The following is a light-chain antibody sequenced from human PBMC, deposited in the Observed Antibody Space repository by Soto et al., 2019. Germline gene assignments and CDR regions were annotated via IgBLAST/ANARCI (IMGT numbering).Light chain of an antibody. V-gene: IGLV2-14*01. CDR1: SSDVGFYNY. J-gene: IGLJ1*01. CDR3: SSYAHGSTVV. CDR2: EVD. Sequence: QSVLTQPASVSGSPGQSITISCTGTSSDVGFYNYVSWYQQQHPGKAPKLMIYEVDNRPSGVSISFSGFKSGNTASLTISGLQAEDEADYYCSSYAHGSTVVFGTGTKVTVL.